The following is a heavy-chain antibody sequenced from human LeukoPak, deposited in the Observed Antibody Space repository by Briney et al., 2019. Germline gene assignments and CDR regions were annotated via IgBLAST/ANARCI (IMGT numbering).Heavy chain of an antibody. CDR2: IIPILGIA. V-gene: IGHV1-69*04. Sequence: GASVKVSCKASGGTFSSYAISWVRQAPGQGLEWMGRIIPILGIANYAQKFQGRVTITADKSTSTAYMELSSLRSEDTAVYYCARAGEQGDLLHWGQGTLVTVSS. CDR1: GGTFSSYA. J-gene: IGHJ4*02. CDR3: ARAGEQGDLLH. D-gene: IGHD1-1*01.